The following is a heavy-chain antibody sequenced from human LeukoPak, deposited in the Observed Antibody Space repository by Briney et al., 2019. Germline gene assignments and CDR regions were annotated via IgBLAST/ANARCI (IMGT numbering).Heavy chain of an antibody. CDR3: ATKVVTDAFDI. CDR2: ISGGVGTT. CDR1: GFTFSSYG. D-gene: IGHD3-22*01. Sequence: GGTLRLSCAASGFTFSSYGMSWVRQAPGKGLEWVSGISGGVGTTYYVDSVKGRFTISGDNSKNTLFLQMNSLRAEDTAVYYCATKVVTDAFDIWGQGTMVTVSS. J-gene: IGHJ3*02. V-gene: IGHV3-23*01.